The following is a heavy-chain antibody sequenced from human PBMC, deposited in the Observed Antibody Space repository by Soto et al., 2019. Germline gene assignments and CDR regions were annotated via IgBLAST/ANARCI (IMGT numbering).Heavy chain of an antibody. CDR3: ATLDIVVVVEGAFDI. CDR2: ISYDGSNK. CDR1: GFTFSSYG. Sequence: VQLLESGGGLVQPGGSLRLSCSASGFTFSSYGMHWVRQAPGKGLEWVAVISYDGSNKYYADSVKGRFTISRDNSKNTLYLQMNSLRAEDTAVYYCATLDIVVVVEGAFDIWGQGTMVTVSS. D-gene: IGHD2-15*01. V-gene: IGHV3-30*03. J-gene: IGHJ3*02.